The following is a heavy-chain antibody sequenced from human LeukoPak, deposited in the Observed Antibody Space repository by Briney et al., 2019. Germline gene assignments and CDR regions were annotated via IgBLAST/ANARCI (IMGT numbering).Heavy chain of an antibody. CDR3: AKAHYYDSSGYPNDAFDI. Sequence: PGRSLRLSCAASGFTFSSYAMNWVRQAPGKGLEWVSGITGSGGSTYYADSVKGRFTISRDNSKNTLYLQMNSLRAEDTAVYFCAKAHYYDSSGYPNDAFDIWGQGTMVTVSS. CDR2: ITGSGGST. D-gene: IGHD3-22*01. V-gene: IGHV3-23*01. J-gene: IGHJ3*02. CDR1: GFTFSSYA.